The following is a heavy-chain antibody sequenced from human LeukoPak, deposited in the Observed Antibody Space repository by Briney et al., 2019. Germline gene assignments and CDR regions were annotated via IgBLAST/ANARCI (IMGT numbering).Heavy chain of an antibody. V-gene: IGHV3-23*01. Sequence: GGSLRLSCAASGFTFNTNAMSWVRQAPGKGLEWVSAISGRTGGTYYADSVKGRFTISRDNSKSTLYLQMDSLRAEDTAVYYCARCGNSGCHLIDYWGQGTLVTVSS. CDR2: ISGRTGGT. CDR1: GFTFNTNA. CDR3: ARCGNSGCHLIDY. J-gene: IGHJ4*02. D-gene: IGHD5-12*01.